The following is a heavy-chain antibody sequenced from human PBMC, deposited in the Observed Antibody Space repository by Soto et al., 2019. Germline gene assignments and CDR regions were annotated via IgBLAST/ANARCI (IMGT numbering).Heavy chain of an antibody. CDR2: IYYSGST. V-gene: IGHV4-31*03. CDR1: GGSISSGGYY. CDR3: ARGYCSGGSCYEDWFDP. Sequence: SETLSLTCTVSGGSISSGGYYWSWIRQHPGKGLEWIGYIYYSGSTYYNPSLKSRVTISVDTSKNQFSLKLSSVTAADTAVYYCARGYCSGGSCYEDWFDPWAQGTLVTVSS. J-gene: IGHJ5*02. D-gene: IGHD2-15*01.